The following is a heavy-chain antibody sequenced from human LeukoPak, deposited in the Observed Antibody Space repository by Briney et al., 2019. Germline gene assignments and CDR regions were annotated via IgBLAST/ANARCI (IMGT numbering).Heavy chain of an antibody. CDR3: ARELSQIVWGGLDY. CDR1: GFIFSHYG. J-gene: IGHJ4*02. Sequence: GRSLRLSCTASGFIFSHYGMHWVRQAPGKGLEWVAVIQNDASTENFADSVKGRFTISRDNSKNTVFLQMNSLRVEDTAVYYCARELSQIVWGGLDYGGQGTLVSVSS. CDR2: IQNDASTE. D-gene: IGHD2-21*01. V-gene: IGHV3-33*05.